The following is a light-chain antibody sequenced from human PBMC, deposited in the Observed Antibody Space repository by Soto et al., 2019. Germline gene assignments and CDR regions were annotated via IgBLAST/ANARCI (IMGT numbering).Light chain of an antibody. CDR3: QQYNGT. CDR1: QSISNW. CDR2: KAS. J-gene: IGKJ2*01. Sequence: DIQMTQSPSTLSASVGDTVTITCRASQSISNWLAWYQQKPGKAPKLLIYKASSLQSGVPSRFSGSGSGAEFPLTISSLQPDDFATYYCQQYNGTFGQGTKLEIK. V-gene: IGKV1-5*03.